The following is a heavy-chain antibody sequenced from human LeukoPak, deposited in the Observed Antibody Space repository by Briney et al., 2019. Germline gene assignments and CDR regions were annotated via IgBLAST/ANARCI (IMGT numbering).Heavy chain of an antibody. CDR2: IYYSGST. CDR1: GGSISTYY. CDR3: ARGTYTIIEG. J-gene: IGHJ4*02. D-gene: IGHD3-22*01. V-gene: IGHV4-59*01. Sequence: PSETLPLTCTVSGGSISTYYWSWIRQPPGKGLEWIGYIYYSGSTNYNPSLKSRVTISVDTSKNQFSLKLTSVTAADTAVYYCARGTYTIIEGWGQGTLVTVSS.